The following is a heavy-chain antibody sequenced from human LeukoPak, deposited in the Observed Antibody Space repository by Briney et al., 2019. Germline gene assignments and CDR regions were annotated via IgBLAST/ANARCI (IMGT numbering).Heavy chain of an antibody. Sequence: GGPLSLSCGTSGFTFSAYNLSWIPQAQGKGLEGVSNFTSGSTIYYADSVKGRFTISRDKAENSLYLQMNSLRAEDTAVYYCARDRAVASGWPQGQINDYWGQGTLVTVSS. J-gene: IGHJ4*02. CDR2: FTSGSTI. D-gene: IGHD6-19*01. CDR3: ARDRAVASGWPQGQINDY. CDR1: GFTFSAYN. V-gene: IGHV3-11*04.